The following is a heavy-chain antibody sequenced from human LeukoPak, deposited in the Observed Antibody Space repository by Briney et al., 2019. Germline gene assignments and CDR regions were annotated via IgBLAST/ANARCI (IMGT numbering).Heavy chain of an antibody. CDR1: GYSISSGYY. D-gene: IGHD2-2*01. CDR3: ARGLGYCSSTSCYVGIFDY. CDR2: IYHSGST. V-gene: IGHV4-38-2*01. J-gene: IGHJ4*02. Sequence: SETLSLTCAVSGYSISSGYYWGWIRQPQGKGLEWIGSIYHSGSTYYNPSLKSRVTISVDTYKNQFSLKLSSVTAADTAVYYCARGLGYCSSTSCYVGIFDYWGQGTLVTVSS.